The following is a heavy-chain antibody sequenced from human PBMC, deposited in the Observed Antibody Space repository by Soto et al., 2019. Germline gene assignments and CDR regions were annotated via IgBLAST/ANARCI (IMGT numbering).Heavy chain of an antibody. Sequence: GGSLRLSCAASGFTFSSYAMSWVRQAPGKGLEWVSAISGSGGSTYYADSVKGRFTISRDNSKNTLYLQMNSLRAEDTAVYYCAKDQGAAAGTGYYYYGMDVWGQGTTVTVSS. V-gene: IGHV3-23*01. CDR2: ISGSGGST. D-gene: IGHD6-13*01. CDR1: GFTFSSYA. CDR3: AKDQGAAAGTGYYYYGMDV. J-gene: IGHJ6*02.